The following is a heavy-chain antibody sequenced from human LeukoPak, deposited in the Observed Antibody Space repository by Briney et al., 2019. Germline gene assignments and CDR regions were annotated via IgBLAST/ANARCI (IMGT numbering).Heavy chain of an antibody. Sequence: GGSLRLSCAASGFSFSDYEMNWVSQAPGKRLEWLSCISGSGNTIYHADSVKGRFTISRDNAKNSLYLQMNSLRADDTAIYYCARSPYYIAFDIWGQGTEVTISS. CDR2: ISGSGNTI. CDR3: ARSPYYIAFDI. J-gene: IGHJ3*02. V-gene: IGHV3-48*03. D-gene: IGHD3-22*01. CDR1: GFSFSDYE.